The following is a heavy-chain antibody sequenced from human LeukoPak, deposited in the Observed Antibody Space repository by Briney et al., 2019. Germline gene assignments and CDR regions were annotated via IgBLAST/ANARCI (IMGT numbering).Heavy chain of an antibody. CDR2: ISGSDGST. CDR1: GFIFNYYA. Sequence: PGGSLRLSCATSGFIFNYYAMSWVRQAPGKGLEWVSGISGSDGSTYYADSVKGRFSISRDNSKKTLFLQMNSLRAEDTAVYYCAKSGYSSGWFRAFDIRGQGTLVTVSS. CDR3: AKSGYSSGWFRAFDI. D-gene: IGHD6-19*01. J-gene: IGHJ3*02. V-gene: IGHV3-23*01.